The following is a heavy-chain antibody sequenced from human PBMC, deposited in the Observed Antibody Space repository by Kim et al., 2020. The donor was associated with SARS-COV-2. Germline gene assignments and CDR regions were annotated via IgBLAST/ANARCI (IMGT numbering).Heavy chain of an antibody. D-gene: IGHD2-15*01. V-gene: IGHV3-73*01. J-gene: IGHJ5*01. Sequence: GGSLRLSCTASGFTFSGSTIYWVRQASGTGLEWVGRIKTKSNSYATEYGASVQGRFTVSRDDSKNTAYLQMNTLKTEDTAVYYCFRRSAGYGGLSYDHS. CDR3: FRRSAGYGGLSYDHS. CDR2: IKTKSNSYAT. CDR1: GFTFSGST.